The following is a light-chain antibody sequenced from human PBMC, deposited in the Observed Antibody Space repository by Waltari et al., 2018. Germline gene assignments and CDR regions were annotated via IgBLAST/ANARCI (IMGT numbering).Light chain of an antibody. V-gene: IGLV1-47*01. Sequence: QSVLTQPPSASGTPGQEVTISCSGTSSGVGSNFGFWYQQLPGAAPKLLIFRSDRRPSGVPDRISGSKSGTSASLVITGLRSEDEADYYCAAWDDSLSAYVFGTGTKVTVL. CDR2: RSD. CDR3: AAWDDSLSAYV. J-gene: IGLJ1*01. CDR1: SSGVGSNF.